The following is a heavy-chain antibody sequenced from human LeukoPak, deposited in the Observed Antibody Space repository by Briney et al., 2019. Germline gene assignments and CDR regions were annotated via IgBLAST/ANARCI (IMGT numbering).Heavy chain of an antibody. CDR3: GRSSMVRGYYYFDY. CDR1: GFTFSDYY. CDR2: SRNKAHGYTT. Sequence: GGPLRLSCVASGFTFSDYYMDWVRQAPGKGLEWVGRSRNKAHGYTTEYAASVKGRFTISRDDSRNSLYLQMNSLKSEDTAVYYCGRSSMVRGYYYFDYWGQGTLVTVSS. D-gene: IGHD3-10*01. V-gene: IGHV3-72*01. J-gene: IGHJ4*02.